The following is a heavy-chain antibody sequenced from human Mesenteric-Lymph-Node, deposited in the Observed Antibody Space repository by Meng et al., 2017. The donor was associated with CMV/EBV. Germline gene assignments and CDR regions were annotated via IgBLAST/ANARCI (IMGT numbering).Heavy chain of an antibody. CDR2: IYYSGST. Sequence: SETLSLTCTVSGGSISSSSYYWGWIRQPPGKGLEWIGSIYYSGSTYYNPSLKSRVTISVDTSKNQFSLKLSSVTAADTAVYYCARDGGGVGYCSGGSCYQDNYYYYGMDVWGQGTTVTVSS. CDR3: ARDGGGVGYCSGGSCYQDNYYYYGMDV. J-gene: IGHJ6*02. CDR1: GGSISSSSYY. D-gene: IGHD2-15*01. V-gene: IGHV4-39*07.